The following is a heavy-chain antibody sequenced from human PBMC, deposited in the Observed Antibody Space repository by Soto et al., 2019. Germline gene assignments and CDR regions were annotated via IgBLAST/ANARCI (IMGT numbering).Heavy chain of an antibody. CDR1: GFTFSSYS. Sequence: EVQLVESGGGLVKPGGSLRLSCAASGFTFSSYSMNWVRQAPGKGLEWVSSISSSSSYIYYADSVKGRFTISRDNAKNSLYLQMNSLRAEDTAVYYCARDLKIAARGWTPPAYDYYGMDVW. D-gene: IGHD6-6*01. CDR3: ARDLKIAARGWTPPAYDYYGMDV. V-gene: IGHV3-21*01. J-gene: IGHJ6*01. CDR2: ISSSSSYI.